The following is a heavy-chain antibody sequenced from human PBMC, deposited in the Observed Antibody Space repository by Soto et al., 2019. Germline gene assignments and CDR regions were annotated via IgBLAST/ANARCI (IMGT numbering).Heavy chain of an antibody. J-gene: IGHJ6*02. CDR1: GGTFSSYA. D-gene: IGHD1-26*01. Sequence: GASVKVSCKASGGTFSSYAISWVRQAPGRGLEWMGGIIPIFGTANYAQKFQGRVTITADESTSTAYMELSSLRSEDTAVYYCATASVSGSHSRYYYGMDVWGQGTTVTVSS. V-gene: IGHV1-69*13. CDR3: ATASVSGSHSRYYYGMDV. CDR2: IIPIFGTA.